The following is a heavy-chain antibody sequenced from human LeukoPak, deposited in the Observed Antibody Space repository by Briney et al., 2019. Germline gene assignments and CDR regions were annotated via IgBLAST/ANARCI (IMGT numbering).Heavy chain of an antibody. Sequence: GGSLRLSCAASGFTFDDYAMHWVRQAPGKGLEWVSGISWNSGSIGYADSVKGRFTISRDNAKNSLYLQMNSLRAEDTAVYYCARGGSYLPFDYWGQGTLVTVSS. CDR3: ARGGSYLPFDY. J-gene: IGHJ4*02. D-gene: IGHD1-26*01. V-gene: IGHV3-9*01. CDR2: ISWNSGSI. CDR1: GFTFDDYA.